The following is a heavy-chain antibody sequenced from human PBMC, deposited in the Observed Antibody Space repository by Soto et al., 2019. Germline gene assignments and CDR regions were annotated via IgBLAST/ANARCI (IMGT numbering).Heavy chain of an antibody. D-gene: IGHD6-19*01. Sequence: EVQLVESGGGLVQPGGSLKLSCAASGFTFSGSAMHWVRQASGKGLEWVGRIRSKANSYATAYAASVKGRFTISRDDSKNTAYLQMNSLKTEDTAVYYCTRPSRYSSGWIFDYWAREPWSPSPQ. CDR2: IRSKANSYAT. CDR3: TRPSRYSSGWIFDY. CDR1: GFTFSGSA. J-gene: IGHJ4*02. V-gene: IGHV3-73*01.